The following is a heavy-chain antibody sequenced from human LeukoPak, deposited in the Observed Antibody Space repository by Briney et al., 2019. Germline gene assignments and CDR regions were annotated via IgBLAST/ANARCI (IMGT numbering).Heavy chain of an antibody. CDR2: INPGGGST. CDR3: ARRGSGGYYYDY. D-gene: IGHD3-22*01. Sequence: ASVTVSCKASGYTFTSYYMHWVRQAPGQGLEWMGIINPGGGSTSYAQKFQGRVTMTRDTSTSTLYMELSSLRSEDTAVYYCARRGSGGYYYDYWGQGTLVTVSS. CDR1: GYTFTSYY. V-gene: IGHV1-46*01. J-gene: IGHJ4*02.